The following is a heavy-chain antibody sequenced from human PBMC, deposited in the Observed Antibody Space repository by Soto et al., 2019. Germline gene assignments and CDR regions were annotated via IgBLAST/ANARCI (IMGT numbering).Heavy chain of an antibody. CDR3: ARVSEMGTVTEGFYDYMGV. Sequence: QVQLVQSGAEVKKPGSSVKVSCTASGGTFSNYTISWVRQAPGQGLEWMGRIIPIVSIANYAPKFQGRVTITADKSTTTAYMGLSSLRSDDPAVYYCARVSEMGTVTEGFYDYMGVWCKGTTATVSS. CDR1: GGTFSNYT. V-gene: IGHV1-69*02. D-gene: IGHD4-17*01. J-gene: IGHJ6*03. CDR2: IIPIVSIA.